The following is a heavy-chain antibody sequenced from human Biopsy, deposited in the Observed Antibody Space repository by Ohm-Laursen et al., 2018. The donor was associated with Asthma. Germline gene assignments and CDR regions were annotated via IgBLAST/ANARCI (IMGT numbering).Heavy chain of an antibody. Sequence: GASAKVSCKAPGGTFSNFAISWVRQAPGQGLEWMGGIMTVFGTTNYAQKFQGRVTITADESTSTAYMEVTSLRSEDTAIYYCARCQVGYSSGWSLLLKKIYYSGMDVWGQGNAVTVSS. CDR1: GGTFSNFA. D-gene: IGHD6-19*01. CDR2: IMTVFGTT. V-gene: IGHV1-69*13. J-gene: IGHJ6*02. CDR3: ARCQVGYSSGWSLLLKKIYYSGMDV.